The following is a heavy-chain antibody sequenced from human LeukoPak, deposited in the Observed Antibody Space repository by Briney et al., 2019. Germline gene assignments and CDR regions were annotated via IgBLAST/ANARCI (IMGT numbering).Heavy chain of an antibody. CDR3: ARVVATIKGNNWFDL. CDR2: IKQDGSEK. Sequence: GGSLRLSCAASGFTFSSYWMSWVRQAPGKGLEWVANIKQDGSEKYYVDSVKGRFTISRDNAKNSLYLQMNSLRAEDTAVYYCARVVATIKGNNWFDLWGQGTLVTVSS. CDR1: GFTFSSYW. V-gene: IGHV3-7*01. J-gene: IGHJ5*02. D-gene: IGHD5-12*01.